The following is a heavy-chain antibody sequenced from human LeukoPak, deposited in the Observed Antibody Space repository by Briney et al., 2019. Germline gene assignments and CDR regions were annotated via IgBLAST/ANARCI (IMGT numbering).Heavy chain of an antibody. D-gene: IGHD2-2*01. J-gene: IGHJ4*02. V-gene: IGHV1-2*06. CDR2: INPNSGGT. CDR3: ARAPHTHYAIQGRVRGEFDY. Sequence: ASVKVSCKASGYTFTSYYMHWVRQAPGQGLEWMGRINPNSGGTNYAQKFQGRVTMTRDTSISTAYMELSRLRSDDTAVYYCARAPHTHYAIQGRVRGEFDYWGQGTLVTVSS. CDR1: GYTFTSYY.